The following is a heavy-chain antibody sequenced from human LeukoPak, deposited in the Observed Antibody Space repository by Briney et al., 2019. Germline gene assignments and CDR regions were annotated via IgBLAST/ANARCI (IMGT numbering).Heavy chain of an antibody. J-gene: IGHJ4*02. CDR2: IYYSGST. CDR3: ARALLCGGDCYPPYYFDY. CDR1: GCSISSSSYY. D-gene: IGHD2-21*02. Sequence: PSETLSLTCTVSGCSISSSSYYWGWIRQPPGKGLEWIGSIYYSGSTYYNPSLKSRVTISVDTSKNLFSLKLSSVTAADTAVYYCARALLCGGDCYPPYYFDYWGQGTLVTVSS. V-gene: IGHV4-39*01.